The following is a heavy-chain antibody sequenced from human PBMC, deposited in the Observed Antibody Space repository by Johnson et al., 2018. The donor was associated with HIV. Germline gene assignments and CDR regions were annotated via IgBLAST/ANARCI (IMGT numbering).Heavy chain of an antibody. D-gene: IGHD5/OR15-5a*01. CDR1: GFTLSKHA. CDR3: AKRGDLYDSTASFDAFEV. J-gene: IGHJ3*01. Sequence: QVQLVESGGRVVQPGRSLRLSCAASGFTLSKHAMHWVRQAPGKGLAWVTVIWYDGSNKHYADSVKGRFTISRDNSKNTLFLEMNSLRVEDTAVYYCAKRGDLYDSTASFDAFEVWGQGTMVTVSS. V-gene: IGHV3-33*06. CDR2: IWYDGSNK.